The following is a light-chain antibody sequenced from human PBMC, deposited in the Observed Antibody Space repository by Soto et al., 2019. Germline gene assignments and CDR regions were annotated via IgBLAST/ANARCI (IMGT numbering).Light chain of an antibody. CDR2: AAS. J-gene: IGKJ1*01. CDR1: QGIRND. CDR3: LQHSTDPLT. Sequence: DIQMTQFPSSLSASVGDRVTITCRASQGIRNDLGWYQQKPGKAPKRLIYAASSLQSGVPSRFSGSRSGTEFHITISSLQPDDSATFYCLQHSTDPLTFGQGTKVEIK. V-gene: IGKV1-17*01.